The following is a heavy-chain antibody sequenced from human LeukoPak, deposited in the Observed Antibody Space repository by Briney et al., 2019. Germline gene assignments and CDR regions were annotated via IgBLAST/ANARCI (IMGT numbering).Heavy chain of an antibody. D-gene: IGHD5-18*01. CDR3: ARQGRGYSYGFFPEDY. CDR1: GYSFTSYW. Sequence: GESLKISCKGSGYSFTSYWIGWVRQMPGKGLEWMGIIYPGDSDTRYSPSFQGQVTISADKSISTAYLQWSSLKASDTAMYYCARQGRGYSYGFFPEDYWGQGTLVTVSS. V-gene: IGHV5-51*01. CDR2: IYPGDSDT. J-gene: IGHJ4*02.